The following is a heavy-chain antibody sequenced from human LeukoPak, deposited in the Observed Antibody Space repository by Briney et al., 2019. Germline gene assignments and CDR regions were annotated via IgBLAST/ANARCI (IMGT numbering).Heavy chain of an antibody. J-gene: IGHJ4*02. CDR3: ASSLGIAAAGGLFDY. CDR1: GYTSTSYG. CDR2: ISAYNGNT. D-gene: IGHD6-13*01. V-gene: IGHV1-18*01. Sequence: ASVKVSCKASGYTSTSYGISWVRQAPGQGLEWMGWISAYNGNTNYAQKLQGRVTMTTDTSTSAAYMELRSLRSDDTAVYYCASSLGIAAAGGLFDYWGQGTLVTVSS.